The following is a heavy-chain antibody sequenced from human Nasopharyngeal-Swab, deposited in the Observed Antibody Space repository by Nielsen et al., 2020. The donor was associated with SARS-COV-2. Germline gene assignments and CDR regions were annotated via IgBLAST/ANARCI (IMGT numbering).Heavy chain of an antibody. CDR2: IYSGGAT. V-gene: IGHV3-53*04. D-gene: IGHD3-22*01. CDR3: ARAAISRYYDSRQDALDI. Sequence: GGSLRPSCEASGFTVSNNYMNWVRQAPGKGLEWVSVIYSGGATYYADSVKGRFTISRHSSKNTLYLQMNSLRAEDTAVYYCARAAISRYYDSRQDALDIWGQGTMVIVSS. CDR1: GFTVSNNY. J-gene: IGHJ3*02.